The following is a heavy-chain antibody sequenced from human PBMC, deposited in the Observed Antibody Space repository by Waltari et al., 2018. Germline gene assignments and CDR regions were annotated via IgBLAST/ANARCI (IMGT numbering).Heavy chain of an antibody. CDR1: GFTFGDYA. CDR3: TREGVEYSSSPDAFDI. V-gene: IGHV3-49*04. CDR2: IRSKAYGGTT. D-gene: IGHD6-6*01. Sequence: EVQLVESGGGLVQPGRSLRLSCTASGFTFGDYAMSWVRQAPGKGLEWVGFIRSKAYGGTTEYAASVKGRFTISSDDSKSIAYLQMNSLKTEDTAVYYCTREGVEYSSSPDAFDIWGQGTMVTVSS. J-gene: IGHJ3*02.